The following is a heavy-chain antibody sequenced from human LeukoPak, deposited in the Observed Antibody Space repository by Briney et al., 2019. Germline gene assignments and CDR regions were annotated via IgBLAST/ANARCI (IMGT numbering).Heavy chain of an antibody. V-gene: IGHV5-51*01. Sequence: GESLKISCKGSGYSFTSYWIGWVRQMPGKGLEWMGIIYPGDSDTRYSPSFQGQVTISADKSISTAYLQWSSLKASDTAMYYCARRPLGYCSSTSCRLDHWYFDLWGRGTLVTVSS. D-gene: IGHD2-2*01. J-gene: IGHJ2*01. CDR2: IYPGDSDT. CDR1: GYSFTSYW. CDR3: ARRPLGYCSSTSCRLDHWYFDL.